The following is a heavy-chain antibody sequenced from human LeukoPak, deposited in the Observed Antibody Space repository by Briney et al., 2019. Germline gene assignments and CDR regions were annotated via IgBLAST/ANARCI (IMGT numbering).Heavy chain of an antibody. CDR2: IFTSGIT. D-gene: IGHD3-10*01. Sequence: SETLFLTCTVSGGSISIYYWNWIRQPAGKGLEWIGRIFTSGITNYNPSLKSRATMSVDTSKNQFSLNLSSVTAADTAVYYCARESSGTYYNPLGYMDVWGKGTTVTVSS. CDR1: GGSISIYY. V-gene: IGHV4-4*07. J-gene: IGHJ6*03. CDR3: ARESSGTYYNPLGYMDV.